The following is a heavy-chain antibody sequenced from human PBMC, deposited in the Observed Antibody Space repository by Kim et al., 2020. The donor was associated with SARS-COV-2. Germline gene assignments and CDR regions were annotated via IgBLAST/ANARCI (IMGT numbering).Heavy chain of an antibody. Sequence: YYADSMKGRFTISRDNSKNTLYLQMNSLRAEDTAVYYCAKAEVFRWTFDYWGQGTLVTVSS. V-gene: IGHV3-30*02. CDR3: AKAEVFRWTFDY. J-gene: IGHJ4*02. D-gene: IGHD2-15*01.